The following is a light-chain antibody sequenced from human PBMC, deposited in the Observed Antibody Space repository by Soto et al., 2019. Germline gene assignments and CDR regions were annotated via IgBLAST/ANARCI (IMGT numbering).Light chain of an antibody. V-gene: IGLV1-44*01. Sequence: QPVLTQPPSASGTPGQRVTISCSGSSSNIGSNSVNWYQQLPGTAPKVVIYDNHQRPSGVPDRFSGSKSGTSASLGISGLQSEDEADYSCASWDNSLNGLVFGGGTKVTVL. J-gene: IGLJ3*02. CDR3: ASWDNSLNGLV. CDR1: SSNIGSNS. CDR2: DNH.